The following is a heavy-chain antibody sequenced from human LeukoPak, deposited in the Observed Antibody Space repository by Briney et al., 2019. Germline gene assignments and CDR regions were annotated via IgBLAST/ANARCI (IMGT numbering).Heavy chain of an antibody. CDR2: IYTSGST. V-gene: IGHV4-61*02. CDR1: GGSISSGSYY. Sequence: SETLSLTCTVSGGSISSGSYYWSWIRQPAGKGLEWIGRIYTSGSTNYNPSLKSRVTISVDTSKNQFSLKLSSVTAADTAVYYCAIAAHNRRYYYYMDVWGKGTTVTVSS. J-gene: IGHJ6*03. D-gene: IGHD3-16*02. CDR3: AIAAHNRRYYYYMDV.